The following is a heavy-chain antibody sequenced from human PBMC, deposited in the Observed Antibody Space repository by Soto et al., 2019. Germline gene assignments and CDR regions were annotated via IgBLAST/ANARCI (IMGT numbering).Heavy chain of an antibody. Sequence: GGSLRCSCAASGFTFSDYYMSWIRQAPGKGLEWVSYISSSGSTIYYADSVKGRFTISRDNAKNSLYLQMNSLRAEDTAVYYCARDLRKQQPPGAFDIWGQGTMVTVSS. J-gene: IGHJ3*02. D-gene: IGHD6-13*01. V-gene: IGHV3-11*01. CDR2: ISSSGSTI. CDR1: GFTFSDYY. CDR3: ARDLRKQQPPGAFDI.